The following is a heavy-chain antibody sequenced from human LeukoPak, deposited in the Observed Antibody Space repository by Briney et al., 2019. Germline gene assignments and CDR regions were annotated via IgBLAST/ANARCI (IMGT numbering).Heavy chain of an antibody. CDR1: EFTFSSYW. CDR3: ARLGSRQMLEY. Sequence: GGSLRLSCAASEFTFSSYWMSWARQAPGKGLEWVANIKQDGGQIYYLESVKGRFTVSRDNAKNSLYLQMNSLRAEDTAVYYCARLGSRQMLEYWGQGALVTVSS. CDR2: IKQDGGQI. J-gene: IGHJ4*02. D-gene: IGHD3-10*01. V-gene: IGHV3-7*01.